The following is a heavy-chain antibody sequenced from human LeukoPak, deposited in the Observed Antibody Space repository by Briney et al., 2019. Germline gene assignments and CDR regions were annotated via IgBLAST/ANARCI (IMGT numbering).Heavy chain of an antibody. CDR3: TRRTYGVEFDY. J-gene: IGHJ4*02. D-gene: IGHD3-10*01. CDR2: IYSAGST. V-gene: IGHV4-39*01. CDR1: GGSIISGDYS. Sequence: PSETLSLTCNVSGGSIISGDYSWGWIRQPPGKGLEWIANIYSAGSTQYNPSLRSRVTISADASKNRFFLKLTSVTAADTAVYYCTRRTYGVEFDYWGQGSLVTVSS.